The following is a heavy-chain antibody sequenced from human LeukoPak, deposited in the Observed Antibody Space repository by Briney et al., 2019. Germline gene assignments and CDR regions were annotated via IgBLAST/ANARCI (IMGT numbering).Heavy chain of an antibody. CDR3: ARDVVVVPAAIHYGMDV. D-gene: IGHD2-2*01. V-gene: IGHV4-34*01. CDR1: GGSFSDYF. CDR2: INHSGRT. Sequence: SETLSLTCAVYGGSFSDYFRGWIRQPPEKGLEWIGEINHSGRTYYNASLKSRVTISVDTSKNKFSLNLSSVTAADTAVYYCARDVVVVPAAIHYGMDVWGQGTTVTVSS. J-gene: IGHJ6*02.